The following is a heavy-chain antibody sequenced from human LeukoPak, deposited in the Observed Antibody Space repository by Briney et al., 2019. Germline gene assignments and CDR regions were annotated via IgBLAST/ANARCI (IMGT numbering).Heavy chain of an antibody. V-gene: IGHV4-39*01. CDR3: ARLHYYDSSGSFSQHYFDH. CDR2: IYYGGST. D-gene: IGHD3-22*01. CDR1: GGSITFSNYY. Sequence: SETLSLTCTVSGGSITFSNYYWGWVRQPPGKGLECIGSIYYGGSTYSNPSLKSRVTISADTSKSRFSLSLSSVTAADTAVYFCARLHYYDSSGSFSQHYFDHWGQGILVTVSS. J-gene: IGHJ4*02.